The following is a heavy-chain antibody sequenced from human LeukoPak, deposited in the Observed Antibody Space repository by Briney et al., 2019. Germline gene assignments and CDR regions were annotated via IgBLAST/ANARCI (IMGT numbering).Heavy chain of an antibody. D-gene: IGHD3-3*01. CDR1: GFTFSSYW. Sequence: GGSLRLSCAASGFTFSSYWMSWVRQAPGKGLEWVANIKQDGSEKYYVDSVKGRFTISRDNAKNSLYLQMNSLRAEDTAVYYCARAIFGVVGPYYYYYMDVWGKGTTVTVSS. CDR2: IKQDGSEK. CDR3: ARAIFGVVGPYYYYYMDV. J-gene: IGHJ6*03. V-gene: IGHV3-7*04.